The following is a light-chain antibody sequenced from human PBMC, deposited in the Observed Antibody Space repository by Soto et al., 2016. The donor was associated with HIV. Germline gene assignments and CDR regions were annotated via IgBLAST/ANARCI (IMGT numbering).Light chain of an antibody. CDR1: QSLLHRNGHNN. V-gene: IGKV2-28*01. CDR2: LTS. J-gene: IGKJ1*01. Sequence: DIVMTQSPLSLAVTPGEPASISCRSSQSLLHRNGHNNLDWYVQKPGRSPQLLIYLTSIRASGVPDRISGSGSGTDFTLKISRVEAEDVGVYYCMQSIQLPWTFGQGTKVEIK. CDR3: MQSIQLPWT.